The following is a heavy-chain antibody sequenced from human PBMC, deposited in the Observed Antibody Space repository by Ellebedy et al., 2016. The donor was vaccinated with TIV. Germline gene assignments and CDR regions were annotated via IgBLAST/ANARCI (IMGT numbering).Heavy chain of an antibody. CDR1: GGSISSSSYY. CDR2: MYYSGST. J-gene: IGHJ3*02. Sequence: SETLSLTCTVSGGSISSSSYYWGWIRQPPGKGLEWIGSMYYSGSTYYNPSLKSRLTISVDTSKNQLSLRLSFVTAADTAVYYRAGSIADNFEAFDIWGQGTMVTVSS. CDR3: AGSIADNFEAFDI. V-gene: IGHV4-39*01. D-gene: IGHD6-6*01.